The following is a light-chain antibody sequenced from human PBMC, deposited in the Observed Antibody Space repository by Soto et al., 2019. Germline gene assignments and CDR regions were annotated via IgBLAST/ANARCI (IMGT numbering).Light chain of an antibody. J-gene: IGKJ1*01. Sequence: DIQLTQSPSFLSASVGDRVTITCRASQGISSYLAWYQQKPGKAPNLLIYAASTLQSGFPSRFSGSGSGTEFTLTISRLQPEDFATYYCQQLNSYPRTFGQGTKVEIK. CDR3: QQLNSYPRT. CDR1: QGISSY. CDR2: AAS. V-gene: IGKV1-9*01.